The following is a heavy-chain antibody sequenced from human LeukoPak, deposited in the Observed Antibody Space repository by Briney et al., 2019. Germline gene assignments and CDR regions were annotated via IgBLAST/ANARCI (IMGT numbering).Heavy chain of an antibody. V-gene: IGHV3-30*04. CDR1: GFTFSSYA. CDR2: ISYDGRNK. D-gene: IGHD5-18*01. Sequence: GRSLRLSCAASGFTFSSYAMHWVRQAPGKGLEWVAVISYDGRNKYYADSVKGRFTISRDNSKNTLYLQMNSLRTEDTAVYYCARDGYGLDTPMVSTIFDCWGQGTLVTVSS. J-gene: IGHJ4*02. CDR3: ARDGYGLDTPMVSTIFDC.